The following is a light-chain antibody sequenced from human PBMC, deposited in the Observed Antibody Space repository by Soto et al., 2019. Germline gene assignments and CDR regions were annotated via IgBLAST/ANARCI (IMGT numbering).Light chain of an antibody. J-gene: IGKJ1*01. Sequence: VMTQSPATLSVSPGERATLSCWASETVATNLAWYQQKPGQAPRLLISGASTRAAGISDRFRGSGSGTEFTLTISSLRSEDSAIYYCQQYFEWPPITFVQGTKLDSK. CDR3: QQYFEWPPIT. CDR1: ETVATN. V-gene: IGKV3-15*01. CDR2: GAS.